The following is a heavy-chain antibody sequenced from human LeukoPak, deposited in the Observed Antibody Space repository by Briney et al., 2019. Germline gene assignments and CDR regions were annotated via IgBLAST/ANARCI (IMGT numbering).Heavy chain of an antibody. D-gene: IGHD3-22*01. V-gene: IGHV1-69*13. J-gene: IGHJ4*02. CDR3: ARASSGYAYSSPFDY. CDR2: IIPIFGTA. Sequence: GASVKVSCKASGGTFSSYAISWVRQAPGQGLERMGGIIPIFGTANYAQKFQGRVTITADESTSTAYMELSSLRSEDTAVYYCARASSGYAYSSPFDYWGQGTLVTVSS. CDR1: GGTFSSYA.